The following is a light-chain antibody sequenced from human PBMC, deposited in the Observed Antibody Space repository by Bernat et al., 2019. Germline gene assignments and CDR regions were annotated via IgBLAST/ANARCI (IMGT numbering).Light chain of an antibody. CDR2: DVS. CDR1: SRDVGTYKY. V-gene: IGLV2-11*01. CDR3: CSYADSFSWV. J-gene: IGLJ3*02. Sequence: SALTQPRSVSGSPGQSVTISCTGTSRDVGTYKYVSWYQQHPGKAPKVMIYDVSNRPSGVSDRLSGSQSCNTASLTISGLQADDEADYYCCSYADSFSWVFGGGTTVTVL.